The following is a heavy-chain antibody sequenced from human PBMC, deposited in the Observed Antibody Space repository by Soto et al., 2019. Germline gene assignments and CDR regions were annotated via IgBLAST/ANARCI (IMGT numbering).Heavy chain of an antibody. V-gene: IGHV3-66*01. CDR2: IYSGGST. Sequence: PGGSLRLSCAASGFTVSSNYMSWARQAPGKGLEWVSVIYSGGSTYYADSVEGRFTISRDNSKNTLYLQMNSLRAEDTAVYYCARDGIGSSSRRNDYWGQGTLVTVSS. J-gene: IGHJ4*02. CDR1: GFTVSSNY. D-gene: IGHD6-6*01. CDR3: ARDGIGSSSRRNDY.